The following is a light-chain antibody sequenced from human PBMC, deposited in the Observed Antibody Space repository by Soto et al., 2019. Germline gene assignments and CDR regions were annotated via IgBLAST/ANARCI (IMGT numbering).Light chain of an antibody. CDR1: SSNIESNF. CDR2: RNN. Sequence: QSVLTQPPSASGTPGQRVIISCSGSSSNIESNFVYWYQQFPGTAPRLLIYRNNQRPSGVPDRFSGSKSGTSASLAISALRSEDEADYYCTVWDDSLRGRLFGGGTKVTVL. CDR3: TVWDDSLRGRL. J-gene: IGLJ2*01. V-gene: IGLV1-47*01.